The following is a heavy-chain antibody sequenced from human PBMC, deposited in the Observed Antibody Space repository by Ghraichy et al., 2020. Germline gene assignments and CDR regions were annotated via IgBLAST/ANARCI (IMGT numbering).Heavy chain of an antibody. CDR3: ARVPHDYGDYSFDY. J-gene: IGHJ4*02. V-gene: IGHV3-11*01. D-gene: IGHD4-17*01. CDR1: GFTFSDYY. Sequence: GGSLRLSCAASGFTFSDYYMSWIRQAPGKGLEWVSYISSSGSTIYYADSVKGRFTIPRDNAKNSLYLQMNSLRAEDTAVYYCARVPHDYGDYSFDYWGQGTLVTVSS. CDR2: ISSSGSTI.